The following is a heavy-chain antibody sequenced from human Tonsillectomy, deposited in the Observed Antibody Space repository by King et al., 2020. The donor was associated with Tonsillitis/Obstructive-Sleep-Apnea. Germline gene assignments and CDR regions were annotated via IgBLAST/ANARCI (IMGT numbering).Heavy chain of an antibody. V-gene: IGHV3-23*04. D-gene: IGHD6-19*01. Sequence: VQLVESGGGLVQPGGSLRLSCGASGFIFSSYAMSWVRQAPGKGLEWVSAISGSGDYTYYAVSVKGRFTISRDNSKNTLYLQMNSLRAEDTAVYYCAKDLSQRIALAGHGVFDYWGQGDLVTVSS. CDR3: AKDLSQRIALAGHGVFDY. J-gene: IGHJ4*02. CDR1: GFIFSSYA. CDR2: ISGSGDYT.